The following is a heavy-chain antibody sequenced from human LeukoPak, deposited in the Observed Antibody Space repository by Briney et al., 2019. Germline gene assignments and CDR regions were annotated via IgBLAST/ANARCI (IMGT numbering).Heavy chain of an antibody. J-gene: IGHJ4*02. CDR1: GFTFSSYS. CDR3: ARTYSSSWYYDY. D-gene: IGHD6-13*01. CDR2: ISSSSSYI. V-gene: IGHV3-21*01. Sequence: GGSLRLSCAASGFTFSSYSMNWVRQAPGKGLEWVSSISSSSSYIYYADSVKGRLTISRDNAKNSLYLQMNSLRAEDTAVYYCARTYSSSWYYDYWGQGTLVTVSS.